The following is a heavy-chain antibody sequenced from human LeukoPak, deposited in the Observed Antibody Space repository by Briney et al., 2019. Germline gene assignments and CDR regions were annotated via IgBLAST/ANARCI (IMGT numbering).Heavy chain of an antibody. V-gene: IGHV1-18*01. D-gene: IGHD3-3*01. CDR1: GYTFTSYG. J-gene: IGHJ4*02. Sequence: ASVKVSCKASGYTFTSYGISWVRQAPGQGLEWMGWISAYNGNTNYAQKLQGRVTMTTDTSTSTAYMELRSLRSGDTAVYYCARGGDFWSGSNYFDYWGQGTLVTVSS. CDR2: ISAYNGNT. CDR3: ARGGDFWSGSNYFDY.